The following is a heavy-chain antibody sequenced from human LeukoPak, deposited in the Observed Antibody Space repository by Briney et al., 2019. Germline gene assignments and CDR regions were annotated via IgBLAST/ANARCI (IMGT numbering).Heavy chain of an antibody. CDR2: IRSEVYGGTP. Sequence: PGGSLRLSCTASGFSFDDHAINWFRQAPGKGLEWVGFIRSEVYGGTPEYAASVEGRFTISRDDSKSIAYLQMNSLRNDDTAVYFCTKSYSGSYRGDHWGQGTLVTVSS. V-gene: IGHV3-49*03. J-gene: IGHJ4*02. CDR3: TKSYSGSYRGDH. CDR1: GFSFDDHA. D-gene: IGHD1-26*01.